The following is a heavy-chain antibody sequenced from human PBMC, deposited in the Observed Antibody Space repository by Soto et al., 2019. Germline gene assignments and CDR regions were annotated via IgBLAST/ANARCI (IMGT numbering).Heavy chain of an antibody. CDR3: ARRTTPTTGAFDI. Sequence: ASVKVSCKASGYTFTSYDINWVRQATGQGLEWMGWINPNSGNTGYAQKFQGRVTMTRNTSISTAYMELSSLRSEDTAVYYCARRTTPTTGAFDIWGQGXMVTVSS. D-gene: IGHD4-17*01. J-gene: IGHJ3*02. CDR1: GYTFTSYD. V-gene: IGHV1-8*01. CDR2: INPNSGNT.